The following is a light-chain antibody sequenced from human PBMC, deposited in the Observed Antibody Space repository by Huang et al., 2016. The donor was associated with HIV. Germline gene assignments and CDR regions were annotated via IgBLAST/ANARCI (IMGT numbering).Light chain of an antibody. CDR2: LSA. CDR1: ESLLHSNGNNY. V-gene: IGKV2-28*01. CDR3: MQALQTPRT. J-gene: IGKJ5*01. Sequence: DIVMTKSPLSMPVTPGEPASISCRSSESLLHSNGNNYLDWYLQKAGESPQLLIYLSANRAHWVPHRFSGSGSGTAFTLNISRGEAEDVGVYYCMQALQTPRTFGQGTRLQIK.